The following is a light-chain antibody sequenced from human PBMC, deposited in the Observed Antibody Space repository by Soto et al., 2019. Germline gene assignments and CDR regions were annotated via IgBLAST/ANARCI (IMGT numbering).Light chain of an antibody. J-gene: IGKJ1*01. Sequence: EMVMTQSPATLSVSPGERATLSCRASQSVSSKLGWYQEKPGQAPRLLIYGASARATGIAARFSGSGSGTEFTPTISSLQSEDFAVYYCQQYNKWPWTFGQGTKVEIK. CDR1: QSVSSK. CDR2: GAS. V-gene: IGKV3-15*01. CDR3: QQYNKWPWT.